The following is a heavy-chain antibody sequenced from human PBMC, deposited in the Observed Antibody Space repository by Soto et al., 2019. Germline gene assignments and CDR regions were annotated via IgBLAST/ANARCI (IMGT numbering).Heavy chain of an antibody. V-gene: IGHV1-2*02. Sequence: ASVKVSCKASGYTFTAYYMHWVRQAPGQGLEWMGWINPNSGGTNYAQKFQDRVTMTRDTSISTAYMELSSLRSDDTAVYYCAKVNLRDNYFYSLEVWGQGTTVTVSS. J-gene: IGHJ6*02. CDR1: GYTFTAYY. D-gene: IGHD2-21*01. CDR2: INPNSGGT. CDR3: AKVNLRDNYFYSLEV.